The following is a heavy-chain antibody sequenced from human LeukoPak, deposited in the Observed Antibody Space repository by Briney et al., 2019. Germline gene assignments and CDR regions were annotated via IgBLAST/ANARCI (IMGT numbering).Heavy chain of an antibody. CDR1: GFTFSNAW. V-gene: IGHV3-15*01. CDR2: IKSETDGGTT. Sequence: GGSLRLSCAASGFTFSNAWMSWVRQAPGKGLEWVGRIKSETDGGTTDYAAPVKGRFTISRDDSKNTLYLQMNSLKTEDTAVYYCTRHDYVWGSYRYSWGQGTLVTVSS. D-gene: IGHD3-16*02. J-gene: IGHJ5*02. CDR3: TRHDYVWGSYRYS.